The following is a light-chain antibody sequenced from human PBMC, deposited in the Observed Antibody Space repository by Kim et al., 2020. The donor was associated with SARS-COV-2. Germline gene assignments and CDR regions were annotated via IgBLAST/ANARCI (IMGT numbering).Light chain of an antibody. CDR3: STYTTSETWV. V-gene: IGLV2-14*01. CDR1: SSDIVAYNH. Sequence: GQSITISCSGTSSDIVAYNHVSWYQQPPGTAPKLIIYEVSNRPSGISSRFSASKSGSTASLTISGLQAEDEGDYYCSTYTTSETWVFGTGTKVTVL. CDR2: EVS. J-gene: IGLJ3*02.